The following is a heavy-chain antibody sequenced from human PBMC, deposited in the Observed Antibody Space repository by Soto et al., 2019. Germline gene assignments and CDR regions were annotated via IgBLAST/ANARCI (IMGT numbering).Heavy chain of an antibody. CDR3: ARDEDYYDSSGYYLDY. CDR1: GFTFSSYA. V-gene: IGHV3-64*01. D-gene: IGHD3-22*01. J-gene: IGHJ4*02. Sequence: GGSLRLSCAASGFTFSSYAMHWVRQAPGKGLEYVSAISSNGGSTYYANSVKGRFTISRDNSKNTLYLQMGSLRAEDMAVYYCARDEDYYDSSGYYLDYWGQGTLVTVSS. CDR2: ISSNGGST.